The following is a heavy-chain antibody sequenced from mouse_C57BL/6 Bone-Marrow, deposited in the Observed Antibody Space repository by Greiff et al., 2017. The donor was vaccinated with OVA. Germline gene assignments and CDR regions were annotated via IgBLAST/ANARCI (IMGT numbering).Heavy chain of an antibody. V-gene: IGHV1-81*01. D-gene: IGHD3-1*01. Sequence: VQLQQSGAELARPGASVKLSCKASGYTFTSYGISWVKQRTGQGLEWIGEIYPRSGNTYYNEKFKGKATLTADKSSSTAYMELRRLTSEDSAVYFCARGGLYAMGYTGHRASVTVSS. CDR2: IYPRSGNT. CDR1: GYTFTSYG. J-gene: IGHJ4*01. CDR3: ARGGLYAMGY.